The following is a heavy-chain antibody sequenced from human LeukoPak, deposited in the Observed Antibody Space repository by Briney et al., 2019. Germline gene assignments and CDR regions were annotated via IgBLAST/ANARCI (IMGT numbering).Heavy chain of an antibody. D-gene: IGHD6-19*01. J-gene: IGHJ6*02. V-gene: IGHV1-69*04. CDR1: GGTFSSYA. CDR3: ARAPNSSGWYWRADYYYGMDV. Sequence: SVKVSCKASGGTFSSYAISWVRQAPGQGLEWMGRIIPILGIANYAQKFQGRVTITADKSTSTAYMELSSLRSEDTAVYYCARAPNSSGWYWRADYYYGMDVWAKGPRSPSP. CDR2: IIPILGIA.